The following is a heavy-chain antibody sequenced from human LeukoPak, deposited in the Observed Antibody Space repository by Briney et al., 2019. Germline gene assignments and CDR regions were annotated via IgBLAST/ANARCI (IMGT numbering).Heavy chain of an antibody. CDR1: GFTFSSYA. J-gene: IGHJ4*02. Sequence: GSLRLSCAASGFTFSSYAMTWVRQAPGKGLEWVSTINVRDDNTYYADSVKGRFTISRDNSKNSLYLQMNGLRAEDTAVYYCATTPMASYLDYWGRGMLVTVSS. CDR3: ATTPMASYLDY. CDR2: INVRDDNT. V-gene: IGHV3-23*01. D-gene: IGHD5-18*01.